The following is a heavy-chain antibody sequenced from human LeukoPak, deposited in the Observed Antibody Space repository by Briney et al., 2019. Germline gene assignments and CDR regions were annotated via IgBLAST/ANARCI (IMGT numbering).Heavy chain of an antibody. J-gene: IGHJ4*02. Sequence: GGSLRLSCAASGFTFSSYGMHWVRQAAAKGLGWVAFIRYDGSNKHYADSVKSRFTSSRDNSTNTLYLQINSLRAEDTAVYYCAKYSGYDHLFDYWGQGTLVTVSS. CDR1: GFTFSSYG. CDR3: AKYSGYDHLFDY. CDR2: IRYDGSNK. V-gene: IGHV3-30*02. D-gene: IGHD5-12*01.